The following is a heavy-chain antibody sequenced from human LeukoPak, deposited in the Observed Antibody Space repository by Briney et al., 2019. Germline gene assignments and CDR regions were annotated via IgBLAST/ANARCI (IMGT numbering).Heavy chain of an antibody. CDR1: GGSFSGYY. CDR3: ATTVTTLYGMDV. D-gene: IGHD4-17*01. J-gene: IGHJ6*02. V-gene: IGHV4-34*01. Sequence: RSETLSLTCAVYGGSFSGYYWSWIRQPPGKGLEWIGEINPSGSTNYKPSLKSRVTISVDTSKNQFSLKLSSVTAADTAVYYCATTVTTLYGMDVWGQGTTVTLSS. CDR2: INPSGST.